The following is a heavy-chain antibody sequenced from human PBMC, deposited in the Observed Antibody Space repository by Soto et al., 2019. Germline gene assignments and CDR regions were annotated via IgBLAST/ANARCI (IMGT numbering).Heavy chain of an antibody. Sequence: SETLSLACSVSGVSNTGRACYLSTLSQPTGKGLEWVGTIYYTGTTYYNPSLKTRLTMSVDTSKNQFSLKLSSVTAADTAVYYCGRYYDTSDRPYFLHWGQGTLVTVPQ. V-gene: IGHV4-39*01. J-gene: IGHJ1*01. D-gene: IGHD3-22*01. CDR2: IYYTGTT. CDR3: GRYYDTSDRPYFLH. CDR1: GVSNTGRACY.